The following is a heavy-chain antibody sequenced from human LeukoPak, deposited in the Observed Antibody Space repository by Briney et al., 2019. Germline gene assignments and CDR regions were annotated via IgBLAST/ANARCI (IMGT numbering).Heavy chain of an antibody. D-gene: IGHD2-2*02. CDR3: ARVGLGYCSSTSCYRSYYYYYMDV. CDR2: MNPNSGNT. Sequence: ASVKVSCKASGYTFTSYDINWVRQATGQGLGWMGWMNPNSGNTGYAQKFQGRVTMTRNTSISTAYMELSSLRSEDTAVYYCARVGLGYCSSTSCYRSYYYYYMDVWGKGTTVTVSS. J-gene: IGHJ6*03. V-gene: IGHV1-8*01. CDR1: GYTFTSYD.